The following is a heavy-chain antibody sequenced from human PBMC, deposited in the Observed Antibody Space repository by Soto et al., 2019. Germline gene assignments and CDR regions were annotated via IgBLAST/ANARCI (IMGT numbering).Heavy chain of an antibody. D-gene: IGHD2-15*01. J-gene: IGHJ3*02. Sequence: GLSLRLSCAASGFTFSSYAMSWVRQAPGKGLEWVSAISGSGGSTYYADSVKGRFTISRDNSKNTLYLQMNSLRAEDTAVYYCAKDPTSRYCSGGSCYFLAFDIWGQGTMVTVSS. CDR1: GFTFSSYA. V-gene: IGHV3-23*01. CDR2: ISGSGGST. CDR3: AKDPTSRYCSGGSCYFLAFDI.